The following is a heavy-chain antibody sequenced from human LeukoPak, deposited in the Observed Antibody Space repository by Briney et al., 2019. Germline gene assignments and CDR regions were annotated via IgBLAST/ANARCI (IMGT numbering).Heavy chain of an antibody. CDR2: IWYDGGNK. J-gene: IGHJ4*02. V-gene: IGHV3-33*01. Sequence: GGSLRLSCAASGFTFSSYGMHWVRQAPGKRLEWVAVIWYDGGNKYYADSVKGRFTISRDNSKNTLYLQMNSLRAEDTAVYYCARGHDSSGWYFDYWGQGTLVTVSS. D-gene: IGHD6-19*01. CDR1: GFTFSSYG. CDR3: ARGHDSSGWYFDY.